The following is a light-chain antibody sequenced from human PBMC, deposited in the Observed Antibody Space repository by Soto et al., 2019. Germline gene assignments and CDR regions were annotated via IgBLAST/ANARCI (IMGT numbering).Light chain of an antibody. V-gene: IGKV1-39*01. CDR1: QNIATY. CDR3: QQSYSIPPT. J-gene: IGKJ1*01. Sequence: IHMTLSPSSLSASVGYRITITCRASQNIATYLHWYQQKPGEAPKLLIYAESSLQSGVPSRFSASGYGTDFNLTISSLQTEDFATYYCQQSYSIPPTFGQGTKVDIK. CDR2: AES.